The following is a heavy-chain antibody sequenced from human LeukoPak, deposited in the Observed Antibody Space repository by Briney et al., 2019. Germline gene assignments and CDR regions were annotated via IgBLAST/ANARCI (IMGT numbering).Heavy chain of an antibody. D-gene: IGHD3-22*01. CDR2: ISGSGGST. CDR3: AKDRSYDSSGYPRPFDY. CDR1: GFTFSSYA. V-gene: IGHV3-23*01. Sequence: GGSLRLSCAASGFTFSSYAMSWVRQAPGKGLEWVSAISGSGGSTYYADSVKGRFTISRDNSKNTLYLQMNSLRAEDTAVYYCAKDRSYDSSGYPRPFDYWGQGTLVTVSS. J-gene: IGHJ4*02.